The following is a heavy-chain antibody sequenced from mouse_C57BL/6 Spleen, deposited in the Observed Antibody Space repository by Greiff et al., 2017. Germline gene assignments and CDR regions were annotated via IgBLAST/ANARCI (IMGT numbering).Heavy chain of an antibody. V-gene: IGHV1-19*01. J-gene: IGHJ2*01. CDR3: AREGNGNYFDY. Sequence: VQLQQSGPVLVKPGASVKMSCKASGYTFTDYYMNWAKQSHGKSLEWIGVINPYNGGTSYNQKFKGKATLTVDKSSSTAYMELNSLTSEDSAVYYCAREGNGNYFDYWGQGTTLTVSS. CDR2: INPYNGGT. D-gene: IGHD2-1*01. CDR1: GYTFTDYY.